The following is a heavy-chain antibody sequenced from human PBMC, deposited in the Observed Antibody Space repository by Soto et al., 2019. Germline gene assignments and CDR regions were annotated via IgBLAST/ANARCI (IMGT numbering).Heavy chain of an antibody. CDR3: ATVYQGLFQHLFDF. CDR1: GFTFSDTY. D-gene: IGHD2-21*01. CDR2: ISSQSSTI. V-gene: IGHV3-11*01. Sequence: QVQLVESGGDLVKPGGSLRLSCAASGFTFSDTYMSWIRQTPGTGLEWVAHISSQSSTIFYADSVKGRFTVSRDNAKNSLYLQMNSLRAEDTAIYYCATVYQGLFQHLFDFWGQGTPVTVSS. J-gene: IGHJ4*02.